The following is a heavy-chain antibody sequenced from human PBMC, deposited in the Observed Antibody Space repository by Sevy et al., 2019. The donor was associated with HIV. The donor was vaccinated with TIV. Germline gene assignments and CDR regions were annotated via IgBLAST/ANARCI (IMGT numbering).Heavy chain of an antibody. CDR3: AKDPELPDYYDSSGYYYVPRYFDY. CDR2: ISGSGGST. J-gene: IGHJ4*02. V-gene: IGHV3-23*01. CDR1: GFTFSSYA. Sequence: GGSLRLSCAASGFTFSSYAMSWVRQAPGKGLEWVSAISGSGGSTYYADSVKGRFTISRDNSKNTLYLQMNSLRAEDTAVYYCAKDPELPDYYDSSGYYYVPRYFDYWGQGTLVTVSS. D-gene: IGHD3-22*01.